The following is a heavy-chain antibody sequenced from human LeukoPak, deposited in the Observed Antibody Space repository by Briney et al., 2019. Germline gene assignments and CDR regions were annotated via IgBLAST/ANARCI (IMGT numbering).Heavy chain of an antibody. Sequence: SVKVSCKASGGTFSSYAISWVRQAPGQGLEWMGGIIPIFGTANYAQKFQGRVTITADESTSTAYMELSSLRSEDTAVYYCARDLDYDFWSGPTTGIHAFDIWGQGTMVTVSS. V-gene: IGHV1-69*13. D-gene: IGHD3-3*01. CDR1: GGTFSSYA. CDR3: ARDLDYDFWSGPTTGIHAFDI. CDR2: IIPIFGTA. J-gene: IGHJ3*02.